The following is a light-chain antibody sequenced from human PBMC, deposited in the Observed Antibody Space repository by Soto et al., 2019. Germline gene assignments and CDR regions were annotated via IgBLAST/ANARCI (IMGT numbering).Light chain of an antibody. CDR1: QGINSH. CDR3: QQYNSYWT. J-gene: IGKJ1*01. CDR2: DAS. Sequence: DIHLTQSPSFLSASVGDRVTITCRASQGINSHLAWYQQGPGKAPHLLIYDASSLESGVPSRFSGRGSGTEFTLTIRSLKPDEFATYYCQQYNSYWTFGQGTKVDIK. V-gene: IGKV1-9*01.